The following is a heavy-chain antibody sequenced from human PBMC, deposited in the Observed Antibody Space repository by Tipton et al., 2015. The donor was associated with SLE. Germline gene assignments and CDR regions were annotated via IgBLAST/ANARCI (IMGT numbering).Heavy chain of an antibody. J-gene: IGHJ4*02. D-gene: IGHD6-19*01. CDR2: IYYSGST. V-gene: IGHV4-61*08. Sequence: LRLSCTVSGGSISSGGYYWSWIRQHPGKGLEWIGYIYYSGSTNYNPSLKSRVTISVDTSKNQFSLKLSSVTAADTAVYYCARFGSSGCFDYWGQGTLVTVSS. CDR1: GGSISSGGYY. CDR3: ARFGSSGCFDY.